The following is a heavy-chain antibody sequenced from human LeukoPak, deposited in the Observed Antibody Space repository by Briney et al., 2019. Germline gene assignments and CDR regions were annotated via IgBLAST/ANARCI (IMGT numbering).Heavy chain of an antibody. J-gene: IGHJ3*02. V-gene: IGHV3-53*01. Sequence: GSLRLSCAVSGFTVRDNYLNWVRQTPGKGLECVSVLYSGGAAYYADSVKGRFTISRDNAKNLLYLQMNSLRAEDTAVYFCARLSFWVFEIWGQGTMVTVSS. CDR1: GFTVRDNY. CDR3: ARLSFWVFEI. CDR2: LYSGGAA. D-gene: IGHD3-16*01.